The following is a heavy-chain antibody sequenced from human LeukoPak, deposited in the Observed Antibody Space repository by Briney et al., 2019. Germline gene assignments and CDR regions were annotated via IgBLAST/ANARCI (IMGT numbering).Heavy chain of an antibody. V-gene: IGHV4-34*01. D-gene: IGHD6-19*01. CDR1: GGSFSGYY. CDR2: INHSGST. J-gene: IGHJ1*01. Sequence: SETLSLTCAVYGGSFSGYYWSWIRQPPGKGLEWIGEINHSGSTNYNPSLKSRVTISVDTSKNQFSLKLSSVTAADTAVYYCAGHFSGGWYNHEYFQHWGQGTLVTVSS. CDR3: AGHFSGGWYNHEYFQH.